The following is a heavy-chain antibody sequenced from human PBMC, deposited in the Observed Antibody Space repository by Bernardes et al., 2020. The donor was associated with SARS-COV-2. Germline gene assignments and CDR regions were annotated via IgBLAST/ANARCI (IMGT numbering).Heavy chain of an antibody. J-gene: IGHJ6*02. V-gene: IGHV3-30*18. D-gene: IGHD3-3*01. CDR2: ISSDGVKK. CDR1: GFTFSTYG. CDR3: AKDGYYDFWNGYYSDHSYYGMDV. Sequence: GGTLRFSCAVSGFTFSTYGMHWVRQAPGRGLQWVAVISSDGVKKYYADSVQGRFTISRDSSRNTLYLQMNSLRAEDTAVYYCAKDGYYDFWNGYYSDHSYYGMDVWGQGTTVTVSS.